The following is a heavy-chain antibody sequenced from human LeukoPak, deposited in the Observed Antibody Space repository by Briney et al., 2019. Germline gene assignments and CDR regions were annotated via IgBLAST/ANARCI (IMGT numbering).Heavy chain of an antibody. Sequence: GGSLRLSCVSSDFTFSDHWMIWVRQAPGKGLEWVANIKHDGTDENYLESVEGRFTISRDNTKKALYLQMNSLRVEGTGVYFCAREGRPDALDVWGQGTMVTVSS. J-gene: IGHJ3*01. CDR1: DFTFSDHW. CDR3: AREGRPDALDV. CDR2: IKHDGTDE. V-gene: IGHV3-7*01.